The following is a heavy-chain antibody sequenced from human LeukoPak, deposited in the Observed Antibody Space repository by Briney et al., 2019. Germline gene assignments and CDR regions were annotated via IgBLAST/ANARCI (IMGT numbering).Heavy chain of an antibody. CDR3: VRNSEEYVRGSYRYADAFDI. J-gene: IGHJ3*02. Sequence: GGSLRLSCVASGFTLRSHWMHWVRQAPGKGLIWVSRINSDGSSTDYADSVKGRFSISRDNAKNTLFLQMSSLRGEDTAVYYCVRNSEEYVRGSYRYADAFDIWAQGTMVTVTS. D-gene: IGHD3-16*02. CDR1: GFTLRSHW. V-gene: IGHV3-74*01. CDR2: INSDGSST.